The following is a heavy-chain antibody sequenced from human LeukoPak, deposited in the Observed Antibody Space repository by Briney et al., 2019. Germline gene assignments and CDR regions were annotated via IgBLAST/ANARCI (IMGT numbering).Heavy chain of an antibody. Sequence: GASVKASCKASGYTFTSYDINWGRQATGQGLKCMGWMNPNSGNTGSAQKFQGRVTMTRNTSISTAYMELSSLRSEDAAVYYCARVHYGYSGYDNFDYWGQGTLVTVSS. CDR3: ARVHYGYSGYDNFDY. CDR1: GYTFTSYD. J-gene: IGHJ4*02. V-gene: IGHV1-8*01. CDR2: MNPNSGNT. D-gene: IGHD5-12*01.